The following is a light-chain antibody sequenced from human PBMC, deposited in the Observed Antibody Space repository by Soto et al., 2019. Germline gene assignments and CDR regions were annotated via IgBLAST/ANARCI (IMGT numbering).Light chain of an antibody. Sequence: QSVLTQPPSASGSPGQSVTISCTGTSSDVGGYNYVSWYQQHPGKDPKLMIYDVSKRPSGVPDRFSGSKSGNTASLTVSGLQAEDEADYYCSSYAGSNNPVVFGGGTKPTVL. CDR3: SSYAGSNNPVV. J-gene: IGLJ2*01. CDR1: SSDVGGYNY. CDR2: DVS. V-gene: IGLV2-8*01.